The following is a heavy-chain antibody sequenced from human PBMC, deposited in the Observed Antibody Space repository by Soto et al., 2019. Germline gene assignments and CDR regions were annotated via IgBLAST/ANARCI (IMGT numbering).Heavy chain of an antibody. CDR1: GGSFSGYS. Sequence: SETLSLTCAFYGGSFSGYSWTWIRQSPGKGLEWIGQINDGGSANYNPSLKSRVTISVDTSNNEFFLELSSVTAADTAVYYCARGLFSETHYSGGWYFYDYWGQGTLVTVSS. CDR2: INDGGSA. J-gene: IGHJ4*02. CDR3: ARGLFSETHYSGGWYFYDY. V-gene: IGHV4-34*01. D-gene: IGHD1-26*01.